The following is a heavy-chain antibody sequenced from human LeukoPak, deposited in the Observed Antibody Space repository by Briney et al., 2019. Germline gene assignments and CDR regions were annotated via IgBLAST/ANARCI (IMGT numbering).Heavy chain of an antibody. CDR2: ISYDGSNK. V-gene: IGHV3-30*18. J-gene: IGHJ4*02. D-gene: IGHD4-17*01. Sequence: GGSLRLSCAASGFTFSSYGMHWVRQAPGKGLEWVAVISYDGSNKYYADSVKGRFTISRDNSKNTLYLQMNSLRAEDTAVYYCAKGLDYGDYARDYWGQGTLVTVSS. CDR3: AKGLDYGDYARDY. CDR1: GFTFSSYG.